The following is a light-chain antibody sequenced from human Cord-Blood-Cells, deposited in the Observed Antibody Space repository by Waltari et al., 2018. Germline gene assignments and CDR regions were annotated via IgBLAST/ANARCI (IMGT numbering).Light chain of an antibody. CDR3: QQYYSYPRT. J-gene: IGKJ1*01. V-gene: IGKV1-8*01. Sequence: AIRMTQSPSSLSASTGDRVTIPCRASQGISSYLAWYQQKPGKAHKLLIYAASTLQSGVPSRCSGSRSGTDFTLTISCLQAEAFATYYCQQYYSYPRTSGQGTKVEIK. CDR1: QGISSY. CDR2: AAS.